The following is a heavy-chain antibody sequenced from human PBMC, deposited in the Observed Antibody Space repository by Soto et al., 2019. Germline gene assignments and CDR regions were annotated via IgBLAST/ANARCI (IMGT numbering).Heavy chain of an antibody. CDR2: ISGSGGST. D-gene: IGHD1-7*01. V-gene: IGHV3-23*01. J-gene: IGHJ4*02. Sequence: GGSLRLSCAASGFTFSSYAMSWVRQAPGKGLEWVSAISGSGGSTYYADSVKGRFTISRDNSKNTLYLQMNSLRAEDPAVYYCAKDPRITWNYDYWGQGTLVTVSS. CDR1: GFTFSSYA. CDR3: AKDPRITWNYDY.